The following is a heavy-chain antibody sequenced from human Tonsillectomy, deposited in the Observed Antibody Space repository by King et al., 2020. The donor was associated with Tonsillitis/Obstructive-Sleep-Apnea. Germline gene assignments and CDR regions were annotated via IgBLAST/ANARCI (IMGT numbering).Heavy chain of an antibody. CDR3: ARDLEGYYYYGMDV. V-gene: IGHV4-59*01. CDR2: IYYSGST. Sequence: QLQESGPGLVKPSETLSLTCTVSGGSISSDYWSWIRQPPGKGLEWIGHIYYSGSTNYNPSLKSRVTISLDTSKNQFSLKLSSVTIGDTAVYYWARDLEGYYYYGMDVWGQGTTVTVSS. CDR1: GGSISSDY. J-gene: IGHJ6*02. D-gene: IGHD1-1*01.